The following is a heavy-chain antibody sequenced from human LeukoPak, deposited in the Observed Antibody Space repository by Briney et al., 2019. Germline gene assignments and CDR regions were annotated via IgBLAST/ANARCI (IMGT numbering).Heavy chain of an antibody. CDR3: ASPRYSGSYVSQYYFDY. CDR1: GFTFSSYA. J-gene: IGHJ4*02. D-gene: IGHD1-26*01. Sequence: PGGSLRLSCAASGFTFSSYAMHWVRQAPGKGLEWVAVISYDGSNKNYADSVKGRFTISRDNSKNTLYLQMNSLRAEDTAVYYCASPRYSGSYVSQYYFDYWGQGTLVTVSS. V-gene: IGHV3-30-3*01. CDR2: ISYDGSNK.